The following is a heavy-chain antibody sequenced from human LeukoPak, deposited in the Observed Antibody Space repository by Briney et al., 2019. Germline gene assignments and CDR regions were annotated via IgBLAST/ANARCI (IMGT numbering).Heavy chain of an antibody. CDR3: ARDLIMNGMDV. Sequence: SETLSLTCAVSGGSISSGGYSWSWIRQPPGKGLEWIGYIYHSGSTYYNPSLKSRVTISVDTSKNQFSLKLSSVTAADTAVYYCARDLIMNGMDVWGQGTTVTVSS. D-gene: IGHD3-16*01. J-gene: IGHJ6*02. CDR1: GGSISSGGYS. V-gene: IGHV4-30-2*05. CDR2: IYHSGST.